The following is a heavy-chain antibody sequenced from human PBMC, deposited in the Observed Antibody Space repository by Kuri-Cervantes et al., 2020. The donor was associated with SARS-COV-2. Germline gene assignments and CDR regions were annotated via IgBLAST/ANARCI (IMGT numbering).Heavy chain of an antibody. J-gene: IGHJ4*02. D-gene: IGHD5-24*01. CDR1: GFTFTNYG. Sequence: GESLKISCAASGFTFTNYGMHWVRQAPGKGLEWVAFIRYDGSNKYYADSVKGRFTISRDNSKNTLYLQMNSLRAEDTAVYYCAKDLSVEMATIPFDYWGQGTLVTVSS. CDR3: AKDLSVEMATIPFDY. CDR2: IRYDGSNK. V-gene: IGHV3-30*02.